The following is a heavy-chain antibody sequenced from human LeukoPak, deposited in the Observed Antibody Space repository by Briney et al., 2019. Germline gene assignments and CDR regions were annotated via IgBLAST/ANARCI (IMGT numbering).Heavy chain of an antibody. CDR2: INQDESEK. CDR3: ARSMQDSLATLDY. CDR1: GFTFSSYW. D-gene: IGHD2-15*01. V-gene: IGHV3-7*01. J-gene: IGHJ4*02. Sequence: GGSLRLSCAASGFTFSSYWMSWVRQAPGKGLEWVANINQDESEKHYVDSVKGRFTISRDNAKKSLNLQMNSLRADDTAVYHCARSMQDSLATLDYWGQGTLVTVSS.